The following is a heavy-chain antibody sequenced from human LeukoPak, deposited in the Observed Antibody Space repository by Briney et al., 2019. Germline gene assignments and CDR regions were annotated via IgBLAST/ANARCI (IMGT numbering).Heavy chain of an antibody. D-gene: IGHD1-1*01. Sequence: ASVKVSCKVSGYTLTELSMHWVRQAPGKGLEWMGGFDPEDGETIYAQKFQGRVTMTEDTSTDTAYMELSSLRSEDTAVYYCATHNWNQRHRDYWGQGTLVTVSS. CDR3: ATHNWNQRHRDY. CDR2: FDPEDGET. V-gene: IGHV1-24*01. CDR1: GYTLTELS. J-gene: IGHJ4*02.